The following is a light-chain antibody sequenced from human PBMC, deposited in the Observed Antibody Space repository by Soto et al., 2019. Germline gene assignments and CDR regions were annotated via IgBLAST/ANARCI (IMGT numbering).Light chain of an antibody. V-gene: IGLV1-44*01. CDR2: RNH. J-gene: IGLJ2*01. CDR1: GSNIGTHA. CDR3: AAWDDSLRAVV. Sequence: QSVLTQSPSESATPGQRVTISCSGSGSNIGTHAVNWYQQVPGTAPILLIFRNHQRPSGVPDRFSGSKSGTSASLAISGPQAEDEADYYCAAWDDSLRAVVFGGGTKLTVL.